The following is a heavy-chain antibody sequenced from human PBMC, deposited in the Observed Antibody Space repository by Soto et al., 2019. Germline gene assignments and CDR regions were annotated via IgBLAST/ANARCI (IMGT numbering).Heavy chain of an antibody. V-gene: IGHV5-51*01. CDR2: IYPGDSET. CDR1: GCKFTKDL. D-gene: IGHD2-8*01. J-gene: IGHJ6*04. CDR3: FILYRQERRGPQQ. Sequence: GEALNISCMCAGCKFTKDLIFLGGEMPGKGLEWMGIIYPGDSETRYSPSFQGQVPISVDKSKNTPYLHWSSLKAPDTAIYYCFILYRQERRGPQQRGKGNPATVXS.